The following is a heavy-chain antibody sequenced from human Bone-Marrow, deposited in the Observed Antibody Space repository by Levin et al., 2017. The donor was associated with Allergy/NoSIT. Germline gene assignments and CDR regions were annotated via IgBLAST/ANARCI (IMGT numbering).Heavy chain of an antibody. V-gene: IGHV1-18*01. CDR2: ISSDNSHR. Sequence: ASVKVSCETSGYSFSSYGVSWVRQAPGQGLEWVGWISSDNSHRKYEQKFQTRVTLSTDSSTRTAYMDPYNLRSDDTAVYYCARVVTMFGTLLHSFDHWGQGTLVTVSA. J-gene: IGHJ4*02. CDR1: GYSFSSYG. D-gene: IGHD3-3*01. CDR3: ARVVTMFGTLLHSFDH.